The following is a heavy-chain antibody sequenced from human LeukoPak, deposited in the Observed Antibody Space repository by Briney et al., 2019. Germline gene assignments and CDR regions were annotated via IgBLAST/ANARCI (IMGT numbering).Heavy chain of an antibody. Sequence: SETLSLTCTVSGGSISSGGYYWSWIRQHPGKGLEWIGYIYYSGSTYYNPSLESRVTISVDTSKNQFSLKLSSVTAADTAVYYCARVTSDYVWGSYRPPSRWFDPWGQGTLVTVSS. D-gene: IGHD3-16*02. V-gene: IGHV4-31*03. CDR2: IYYSGST. J-gene: IGHJ5*02. CDR1: GGSISSGGYY. CDR3: ARVTSDYVWGSYRPPSRWFDP.